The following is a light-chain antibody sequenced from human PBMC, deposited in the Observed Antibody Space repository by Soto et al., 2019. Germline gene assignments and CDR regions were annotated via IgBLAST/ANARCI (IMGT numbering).Light chain of an antibody. J-gene: IGKJ4*01. CDR2: AAS. CDR1: QGIRND. Sequence: AIQMTQSPSSLSASVGDRITITCRASQGIRNDLSWYQQKSGKAPKLLIFAASSLQSGVPSRFSGSGSGTVFTPTISTPQPEDFATYYCIQDYSSPPLFGGGTKGEIK. V-gene: IGKV1-6*01. CDR3: IQDYSSPPL.